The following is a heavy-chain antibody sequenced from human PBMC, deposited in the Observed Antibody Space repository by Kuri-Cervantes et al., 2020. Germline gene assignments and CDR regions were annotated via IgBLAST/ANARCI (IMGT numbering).Heavy chain of an antibody. CDR1: GGSISSYY. V-gene: IGHV4-4*08. CDR3: ARGPCGDYPLDY. CDR2: IYTSGST. Sequence: ESLKISCTVSGGSISSYYWSWIRQPPGKGLEWIGYIYTSGSTSYNPSLKSRVTMSVDTSKNQFSLKLSSVTAADTAVYYCARGPCGDYPLDYWGQGTLVTVSS. D-gene: IGHD4-17*01. J-gene: IGHJ4*02.